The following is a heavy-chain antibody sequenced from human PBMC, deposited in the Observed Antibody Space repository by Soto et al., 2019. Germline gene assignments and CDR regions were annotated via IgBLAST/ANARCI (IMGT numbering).Heavy chain of an antibody. CDR3: ARDSSPFTSSSSLGY. J-gene: IGHJ4*02. CDR2: INPNSGGT. D-gene: IGHD6-6*01. Sequence: ASVKVSCKAAGYTFTSYAMHWVRQAPGQRLEWMGWINPNSGGTNYAQKFQGWVTMTRDTSISTAYMELSRLRSDDTAVYYCARDSSPFTSSSSLGYWGQGTLVTVSS. CDR1: GYTFTSYA. V-gene: IGHV1-2*04.